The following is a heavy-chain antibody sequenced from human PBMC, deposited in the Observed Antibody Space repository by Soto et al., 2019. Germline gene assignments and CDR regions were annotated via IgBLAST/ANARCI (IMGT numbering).Heavy chain of an antibody. V-gene: IGHV3-74*01. D-gene: IGHD2-8*01. Sequence: PGGSLRLSCAASGFTFGSYWMHWVRQTPGKGLVWVSRVGGDATTTAYADSVKGRFTTSRDNGKNTLYLHMNSLRAEDTAVYYCARGNGPGLDIWGQGTMVTVSS. CDR2: VGGDATTT. J-gene: IGHJ3*02. CDR1: GFTFGSYW. CDR3: ARGNGPGLDI.